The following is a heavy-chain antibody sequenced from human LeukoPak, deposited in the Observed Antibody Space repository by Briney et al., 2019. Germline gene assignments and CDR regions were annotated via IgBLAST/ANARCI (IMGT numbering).Heavy chain of an antibody. D-gene: IGHD3-9*01. J-gene: IGHJ6*02. CDR3: ARDLQKTGCRKCGYGMDV. Sequence: PGGSLRLSCAASGFTFSDYYMSWIRQAPGKGLEWVSYISSSGSTIYYADSVKGRFTISRDNAKNSLYLQMNSLRAADTAVYYCARDLQKTGCRKCGYGMDVWGQGTTVTVSS. V-gene: IGHV3-11*01. CDR1: GFTFSDYY. CDR2: ISSSGSTI.